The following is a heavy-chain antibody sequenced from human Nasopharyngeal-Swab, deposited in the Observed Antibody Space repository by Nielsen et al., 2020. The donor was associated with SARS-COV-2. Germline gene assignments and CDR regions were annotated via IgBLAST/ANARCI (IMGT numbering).Heavy chain of an antibody. CDR2: INHSGRS. CDR3: ARGVVRSTMIVIVDYYGMDV. CDR1: GETFSGYH. Sequence: SETLSLTCADYGETFSGYHWTWIRQPPGKGLEWIGEINHSGRSNYNPSLKSRVTMSVDTSKNQFSLKVNSVTAADTAVYFCARGVVRSTMIVIVDYYGMDVWGQGTTVTVSS. D-gene: IGHD3-22*01. J-gene: IGHJ6*02. V-gene: IGHV4-34*01.